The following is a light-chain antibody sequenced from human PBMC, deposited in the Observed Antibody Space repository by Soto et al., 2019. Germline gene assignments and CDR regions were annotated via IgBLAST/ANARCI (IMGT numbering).Light chain of an antibody. CDR2: GAS. Sequence: EIVLTPSPGSLSLSPGERATLSCRASQSVSNNYLAWYPQKPGQTPRLLIFGASNRATGIPDRFSDSGSGTEFTLTISRLEPEDFAVYYCQQDGSSGTFGQGTKVDIK. J-gene: IGKJ1*01. CDR1: QSVSNNY. CDR3: QQDGSSGT. V-gene: IGKV3-20*01.